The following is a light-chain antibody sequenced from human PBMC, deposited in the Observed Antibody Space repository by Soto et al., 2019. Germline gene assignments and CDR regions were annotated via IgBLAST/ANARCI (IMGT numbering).Light chain of an antibody. V-gene: IGKV3-11*01. CDR2: DAS. CDR3: QQRSNWPPVT. Sequence: IVMTQYPATLSVSPGERATLSCSASQSVGTYLAWYQQKPGQAPRLLIYDASNRATAIPARFSGSGSGTDFTLTISSLEPEDFAVYYCQQRSNWPPVTFGQGTRLEIK. J-gene: IGKJ5*01. CDR1: QSVGTY.